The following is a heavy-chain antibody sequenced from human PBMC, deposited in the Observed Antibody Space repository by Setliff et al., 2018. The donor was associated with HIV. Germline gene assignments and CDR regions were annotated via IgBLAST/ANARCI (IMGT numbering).Heavy chain of an antibody. CDR3: VLGALTGI. V-gene: IGHV3-9*01. CDR2: INWNSATI. CDR1: GFTFDDYA. J-gene: IGHJ4*02. Sequence: PGGSLRLSCVASGFTFDDYAIHWVRQAPGKGLVWVSGINWNSATIAYADSVRGRFTISRDDSQSSLYLQMNSLKIEDTAVYYCVLGALTGIWGQGTLVTVSS. D-gene: IGHD3-16*01.